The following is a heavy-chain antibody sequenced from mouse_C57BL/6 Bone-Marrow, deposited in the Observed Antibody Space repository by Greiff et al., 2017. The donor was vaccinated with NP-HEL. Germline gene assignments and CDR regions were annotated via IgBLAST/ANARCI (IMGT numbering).Heavy chain of an antibody. CDR2: INPYNGGT. CDR3: ARWPPITTVYGAMDY. CDR1: GYTFTDYY. Sequence: EVQLQQSGPVLVKPGASVKMSCKASGYTFTDYYMNWVKQSHGKSLEWIGVINPYNGGTSYNQKFKGKATLTVDKSSSTAYMELNSLTSEDSAVYYCARWPPITTVYGAMDYWGQGTSVTVSS. J-gene: IGHJ4*01. V-gene: IGHV1-19*01. D-gene: IGHD1-1*01.